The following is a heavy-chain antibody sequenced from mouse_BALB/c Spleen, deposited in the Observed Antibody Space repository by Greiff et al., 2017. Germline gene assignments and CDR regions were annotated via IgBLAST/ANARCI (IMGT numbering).Heavy chain of an antibody. CDR1: GYSITSDYA. V-gene: IGHV3-2*02. D-gene: IGHD3-3*01. J-gene: IGHJ4*01. Sequence: ESGPGLVKPSQSLSLTCTVTGYSITSDYAWNWIRQFPGNKLEWMGYISYSGSTSYNPSLKSRISITRDTSKNQFFLQLNSVTTEDTATYYCARGDPYAMDYWGQGTSVTVSS. CDR2: ISYSGST. CDR3: ARGDPYAMDY.